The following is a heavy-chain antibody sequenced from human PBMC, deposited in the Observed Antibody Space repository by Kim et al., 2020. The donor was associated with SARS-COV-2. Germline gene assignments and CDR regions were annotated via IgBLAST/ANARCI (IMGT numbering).Heavy chain of an antibody. CDR1: GGSFSGYY. V-gene: IGHV4-34*01. Sequence: SETLSLTCAVYGGSFSGYYWSWIRQPPGKGLEWIGEINHSGSTNYNPSLKSRVTISVDTSKNQFSLKLSSVTAADTAVYYCARSSGWYYWGQGTLVTVSS. CDR3: ARSSGWYY. CDR2: INHSGST. D-gene: IGHD6-19*01. J-gene: IGHJ4*02.